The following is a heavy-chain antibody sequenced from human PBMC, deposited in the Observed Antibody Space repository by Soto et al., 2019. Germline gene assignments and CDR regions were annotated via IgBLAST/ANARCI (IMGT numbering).Heavy chain of an antibody. CDR2: IIPIFGTA. J-gene: IGHJ4*02. CDR3: SRDGPSGSYRY. D-gene: IGHD1-26*01. Sequence: QVQLVQSGAEVKKPGSSVKVSCKASGGTFSSYAISWVRQAPGQGLEWMGGIIPIFGTANYAQKVQGRVTINADGSTSPDYMELSSLKPEHTAVYYCSRDGPSGSYRYWGQGTHVAVSS. CDR1: GGTFSSYA. V-gene: IGHV1-69*12.